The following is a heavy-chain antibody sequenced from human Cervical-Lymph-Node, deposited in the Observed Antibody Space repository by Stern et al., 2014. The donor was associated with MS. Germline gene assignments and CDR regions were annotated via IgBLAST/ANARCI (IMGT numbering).Heavy chain of an antibody. D-gene: IGHD2-2*01. CDR2: IIPVFGTT. CDR1: GGTFSNYA. J-gene: IGHJ6*02. Sequence: QVQLVQSGAEVKKPGSSVKVSCKASGGTFSNYAITWVRQAPGQGLEWMGGIIPVFGTTNYAQKFQARVTITADESTSTAYMELSSLRSEDTAVYYCARDEIVVVPATVFYFGLDVWGQGTTVTVSS. V-gene: IGHV1-69*01. CDR3: ARDEIVVVPATVFYFGLDV.